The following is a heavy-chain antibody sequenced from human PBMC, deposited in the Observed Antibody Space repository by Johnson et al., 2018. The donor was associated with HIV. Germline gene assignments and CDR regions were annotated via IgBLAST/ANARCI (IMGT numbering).Heavy chain of an antibody. CDR2: IRYAGSNK. J-gene: IGHJ3*02. D-gene: IGHD5-18*01. V-gene: IGHV3-30*02. Sequence: QVQLVESGGGVVQPGGSLRLSCAASGITFSSYGMHWVRPAPGQGLEWVAFIRYAGSNKYSADSVKVRFTISRDNSKKTLDLQMNSLRAEDTAVYYCAKEVPVYSYGYYDAFDIWGQGTMVTVSS. CDR3: AKEVPVYSYGYYDAFDI. CDR1: GITFSSYG.